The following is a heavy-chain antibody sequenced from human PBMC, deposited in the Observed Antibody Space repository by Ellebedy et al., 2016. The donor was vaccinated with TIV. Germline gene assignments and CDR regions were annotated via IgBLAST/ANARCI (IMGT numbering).Heavy chain of an antibody. J-gene: IGHJ4*02. Sequence: GESLKISCAASGFSFSSYWMTWVRQAPGKGLEWVSVISGSGDYTNYADSVKGRFTISRDNSKNTLYLQMNSLRAEDTAVYFCAKREMIRDTTGAPAPLFDLWGQGTLVTVSS. CDR1: GFSFSSYW. CDR3: AKREMIRDTTGAPAPLFDL. CDR2: ISGSGDYT. D-gene: IGHD1-26*01. V-gene: IGHV3-23*01.